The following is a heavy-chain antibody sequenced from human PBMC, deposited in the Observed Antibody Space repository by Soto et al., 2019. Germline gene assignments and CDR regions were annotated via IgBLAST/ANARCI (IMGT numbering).Heavy chain of an antibody. CDR1: GFTFSSYA. CDR3: AKDQRRYHWNYDEDLDAFDI. Sequence: EVQLLESGGGLVQPGGSLRLSCAASGFTFSSYAMSWVRQAPGKGLEWVSAISGSGGSTYYADSVKGRFTISRDNSKNTLYLQMNSLRAEDTAVYYCAKDQRRYHWNYDEDLDAFDIWGQGTMVTVSS. J-gene: IGHJ3*02. D-gene: IGHD1-1*01. CDR2: ISGSGGST. V-gene: IGHV3-23*01.